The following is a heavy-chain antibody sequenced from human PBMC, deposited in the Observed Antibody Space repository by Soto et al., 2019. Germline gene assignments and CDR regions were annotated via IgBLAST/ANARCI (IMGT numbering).Heavy chain of an antibody. CDR2: IIPIFGTA. CDR1: GGRYTGSA. CDR3: ARGSLDTSMDDYYSCATDV. J-gene: IGHJ6*02. D-gene: IGHD5-18*01. Sequence: SSVKLTSEACGGRYTGSASRWRLQAPGQGLEWMGGIIPIFGTANYAQKFQGRVTITADESTSTAYMELSSLRSEDTAVYYCARGSLDTSMDDYYSCATDVWGQGPMVTGSS. V-gene: IGHV1-69*13.